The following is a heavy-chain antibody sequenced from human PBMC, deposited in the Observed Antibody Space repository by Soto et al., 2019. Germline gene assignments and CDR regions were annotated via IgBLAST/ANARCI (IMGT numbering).Heavy chain of an antibody. V-gene: IGHV3-30*18. CDR1: GFTFSSYG. D-gene: IGHD3-9*01. CDR3: AKDTGVRYFDWLSTGGMDV. J-gene: IGHJ6*02. CDR2: ISYDGGNK. Sequence: PGGSLRLSCAASGFTFSSYGMHWVRQAPGKGLEWVAVISYDGGNKYYADSVKGRFTISRDNSKNTLYLQMNSLRAEDTAVYYCAKDTGVRYFDWLSTGGMDVWGQGTTVTVSS.